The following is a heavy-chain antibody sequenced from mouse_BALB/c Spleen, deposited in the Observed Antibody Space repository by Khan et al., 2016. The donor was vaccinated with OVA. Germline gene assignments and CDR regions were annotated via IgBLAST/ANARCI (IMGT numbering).Heavy chain of an antibody. J-gene: IGHJ2*01. CDR3: ARVYGGGFDY. Sequence: EVQLQESGPGLVKPSQSLSLTCTVTGYSITTDYAWNWIRQFPGNKLECMGYISYSGNTKYNPSLKSRISITRDKSKNQFFLQLKSVTTEDTARYYCARVYGGGFDYWGQGTILTVSS. V-gene: IGHV3-2*02. CDR2: ISYSGNT. CDR1: GYSITTDYA. D-gene: IGHD1-1*01.